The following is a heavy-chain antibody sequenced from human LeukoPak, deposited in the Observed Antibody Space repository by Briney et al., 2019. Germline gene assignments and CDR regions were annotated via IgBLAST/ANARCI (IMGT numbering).Heavy chain of an antibody. J-gene: IGHJ3*02. D-gene: IGHD1-26*01. CDR3: ARESEWELLVQAFDI. Sequence: ASVKVSCKASGYTFTSYGISWVRQAPGQGLEWMGWISAYNGNTNYAQKLQGRVTMTTDTSTSTAYMELRSLRSDDTAVYYCARESEWELLVQAFDIWGQGTMVTVSS. CDR1: GYTFTSYG. CDR2: ISAYNGNT. V-gene: IGHV1-18*01.